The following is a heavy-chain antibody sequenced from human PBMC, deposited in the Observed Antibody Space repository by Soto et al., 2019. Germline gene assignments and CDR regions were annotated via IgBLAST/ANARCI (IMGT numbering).Heavy chain of an antibody. CDR3: ARGGYFDSSIYLVD. J-gene: IGHJ4*02. Sequence: GASVKVSCKASGYTFTSYGINWVRQAPGRGLEWMGWINPGNGNTKYSQQFQGRVIIDRDTSASTAYMELSSLRSEDTAVYYCARGGYFDSSIYLVDGGLGTLVTVSS. CDR1: GYTFTSYG. CDR2: INPGNGNT. D-gene: IGHD3-22*01. V-gene: IGHV1-3*01.